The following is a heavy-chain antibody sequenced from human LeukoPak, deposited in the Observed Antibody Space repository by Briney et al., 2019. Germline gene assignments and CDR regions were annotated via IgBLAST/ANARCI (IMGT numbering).Heavy chain of an antibody. J-gene: IGHJ5*02. CDR1: GFTFSSYA. D-gene: IGHD3-10*01. V-gene: IGHV3-30-3*01. Sequence: GGSLRLSCAASGFTFSSYAINWVRQAPGKGLEWVAIISSDATGKCYADSVKGRFTISRDNSKNTLYLQMNSLRAEDTAVYYCAKQQSRGPWGQGTLVTVSS. CDR2: ISSDATGK. CDR3: AKQQSRGP.